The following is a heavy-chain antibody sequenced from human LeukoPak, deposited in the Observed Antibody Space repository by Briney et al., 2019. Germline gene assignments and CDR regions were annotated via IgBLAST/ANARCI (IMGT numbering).Heavy chain of an antibody. Sequence: GGSLRLSCAASGFTFSSYGMHWVRQAPGKGLEWVAVIWYDGSNKYYADSVKGRFTISRDNSKNTLYLQMNSLRAEDTAVYYCARHYYDSSGYYYLDYWGQGTLVTVSS. V-gene: IGHV3-33*01. CDR3: ARHYYDSSGYYYLDY. J-gene: IGHJ4*02. CDR2: IWYDGSNK. D-gene: IGHD3-22*01. CDR1: GFTFSSYG.